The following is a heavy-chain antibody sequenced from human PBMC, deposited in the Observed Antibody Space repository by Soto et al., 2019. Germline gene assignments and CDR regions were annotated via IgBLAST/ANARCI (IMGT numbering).Heavy chain of an antibody. D-gene: IGHD2-21*01. J-gene: IGHJ4*01. Sequence: GEYLTISCKTSGYSSNNYWIAWVRQMPGKGLASMGNIYPGDSDNKYSPSFHGHVTISADNFITTVSLQWGGLRAPDTAMPYCARRPRDCGGTICYFAVHLGPGTLVTVSS. CDR3: ARRPRDCGGTICYFAVH. V-gene: IGHV5-51*01. CDR1: GYSSNNYW. CDR2: IYPGDSDN.